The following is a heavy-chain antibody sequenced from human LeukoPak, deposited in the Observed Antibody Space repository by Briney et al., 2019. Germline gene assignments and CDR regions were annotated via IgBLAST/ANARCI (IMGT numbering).Heavy chain of an antibody. V-gene: IGHV1-46*01. CDR2: INPSGGST. D-gene: IGHD3-10*01. CDR3: ARSYGSGSYYNNWFDP. CDR1: GYTFTSCY. Sequence: ASVKVSCKASGYTFTSCYMRWVRQAPGQGLEWMGIINPSGGSTSYAQKFQGRVTMTRDTSTSTVYMELSSLRSEDTAVYYCARSYGSGSYYNNWFDPWGQGTLVTVSS. J-gene: IGHJ5*02.